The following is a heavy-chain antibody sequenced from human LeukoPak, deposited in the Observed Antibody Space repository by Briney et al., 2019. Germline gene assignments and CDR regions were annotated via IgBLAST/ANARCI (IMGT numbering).Heavy chain of an antibody. CDR2: ISSSSSYI. J-gene: IGHJ4*02. D-gene: IGHD6-13*01. CDR3: AKDRGTSWAAAHDY. CDR1: GFTFSSYS. Sequence: GGSLRLSCAASGFTFSSYSMNWVRQAPGKGLEWVSSISSSSSYIYYADSVKGRFTISRDNSKNTLYLQMNSLRAEDTAVYYCAKDRGTSWAAAHDYWGQGTLVTVSS. V-gene: IGHV3-21*04.